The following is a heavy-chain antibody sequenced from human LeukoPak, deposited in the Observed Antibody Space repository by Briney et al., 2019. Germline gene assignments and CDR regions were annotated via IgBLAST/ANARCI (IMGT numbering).Heavy chain of an antibody. V-gene: IGHV3-7*01. J-gene: IGHJ1*01. CDR1: GFTFSNNW. CDR3: ARDLPLITAAGSRYFQH. Sequence: GGSLRLSCAASGFTFSNNWMSWVRQAPGKGLEWVANIKQDGSEKYYVDSVKGRFTISRDNAKNSLYLQMNSLRAEDTAVYYCARDLPLITAAGSRYFQHWGQGTLVTVSS. D-gene: IGHD6-13*01. CDR2: IKQDGSEK.